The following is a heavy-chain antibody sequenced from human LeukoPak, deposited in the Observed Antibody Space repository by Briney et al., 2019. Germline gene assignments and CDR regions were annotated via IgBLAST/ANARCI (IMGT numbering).Heavy chain of an antibody. J-gene: IGHJ4*02. CDR3: AKDRPNYYGSNGHYYKLNGDC. D-gene: IGHD3-22*01. Sequence: PGGSLRLSCAASGFTFSSYAMSCVRQAPGKGLEWVSSITRSGAATYYAGSVKGRFTISRDNSDNTLYLQMNSLRAEDTAVYYCAKDRPNYYGSNGHYYKLNGDCWGQGTLVTVSS. CDR1: GFTFSSYA. V-gene: IGHV3-23*01. CDR2: ITRSGAAT.